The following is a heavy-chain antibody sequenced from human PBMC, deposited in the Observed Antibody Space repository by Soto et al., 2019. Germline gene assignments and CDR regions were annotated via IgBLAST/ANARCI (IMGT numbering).Heavy chain of an antibody. CDR2: IRSKAYGGTT. V-gene: IGHV3-49*04. D-gene: IGHD3-22*01. J-gene: IGHJ4*02. Sequence: GGSLRLSCTASGFTFGDYAMSWVRQAPGKGLEWVGFIRSKAYGGTTEYAASVKGRFTISRDDSKSIAYLQMNSLKTEDTAVYYCTRDISDSGYYSSYFDYWGQGTLVTVSS. CDR1: GFTFGDYA. CDR3: TRDISDSGYYSSYFDY.